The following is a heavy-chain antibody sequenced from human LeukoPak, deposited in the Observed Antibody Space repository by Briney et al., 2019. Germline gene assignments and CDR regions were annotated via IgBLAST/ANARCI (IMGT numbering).Heavy chain of an antibody. Sequence: GGSLRLSCAASGFTFSSFAMHWVRQAPGKGLEWVAFISDNGRRTYYLESVKGLFTVSRDDSKNTLYLQMNSLRVEDTAVYYCARDRIGKYSIDYWGQGTLVTVSS. V-gene: IGHV3-30*04. J-gene: IGHJ4*02. CDR3: ARDRIGKYSIDY. CDR1: GFTFSSFA. CDR2: ISDNGRRT. D-gene: IGHD2-15*01.